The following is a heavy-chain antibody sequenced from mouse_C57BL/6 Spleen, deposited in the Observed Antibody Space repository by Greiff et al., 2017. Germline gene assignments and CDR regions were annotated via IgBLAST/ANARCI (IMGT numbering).Heavy chain of an antibody. D-gene: IGHD1-1*01. J-gene: IGHJ3*01. CDR1: GYAFSSSW. CDR3: ARRGVYYYGSGDWFAY. Sequence: QVQLKESGPELVKPGASVKISCKASGYAFSSSWMNWVKQRPGKGLEWIGRIYPGDGDTNYNGKFKGKATLTADKSSSTAYMQLSSLTSEDSAVYFCARRGVYYYGSGDWFAYWGQGTLVTVSA. CDR2: IYPGDGDT. V-gene: IGHV1-82*01.